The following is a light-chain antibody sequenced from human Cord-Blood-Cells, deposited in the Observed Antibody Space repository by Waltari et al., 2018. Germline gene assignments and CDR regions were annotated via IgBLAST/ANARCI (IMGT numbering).Light chain of an antibody. Sequence: EIVLTQSPATLPLSPGVRATLSCRASQSVSSYLAWYQQKPGQAPRLLIYDASNRATGIPARFSGSGSGTDFTLTISSLEPEDFAVYYCQQRSNWPYTFGQGTKLEIK. V-gene: IGKV3-11*01. CDR1: QSVSSY. CDR2: DAS. CDR3: QQRSNWPYT. J-gene: IGKJ2*01.